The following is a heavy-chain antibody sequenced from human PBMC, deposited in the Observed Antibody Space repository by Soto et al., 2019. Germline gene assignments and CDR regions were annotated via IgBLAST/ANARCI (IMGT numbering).Heavy chain of an antibody. J-gene: IGHJ5*02. CDR2: IYYSGST. CDR3: ARDQSSVVTAPTHFWFDP. Sequence: PSETLSLTCTVSGGSISSGDYYWSWIRQPPGKGLEWIGYIYYSGSTYYNPSLKSRVTISVDTSKNQFSLKLSSVTAADTAVYYCARDQSSVVTAPTHFWFDPWGQGTLVTVSS. CDR1: GGSISSGDYY. V-gene: IGHV4-30-4*01. D-gene: IGHD2-21*02.